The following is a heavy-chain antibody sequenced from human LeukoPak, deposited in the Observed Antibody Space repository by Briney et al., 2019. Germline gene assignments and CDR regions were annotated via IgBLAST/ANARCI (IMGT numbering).Heavy chain of an antibody. CDR1: GFTLSSYT. CDR3: ARDGFGI. D-gene: IGHD3-10*01. V-gene: IGHV3-64*01. J-gene: IGHJ3*02. CDR2: ISSNGDTT. Sequence: QAGGSLRLSCAASGFTLSSYTIHWVRQGPGKGLEYVSAISSNGDTTYYANSVKGRFTISRDNSNNTVYLQMGSLRAEDMAVYYCARDGFGIWGQGTMVTVSS.